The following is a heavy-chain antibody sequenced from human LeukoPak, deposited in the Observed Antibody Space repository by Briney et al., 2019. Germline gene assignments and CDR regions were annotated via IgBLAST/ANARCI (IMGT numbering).Heavy chain of an antibody. V-gene: IGHV3-48*04. CDR1: GFTFSSYS. D-gene: IGHD7-27*01. J-gene: IGHJ4*02. CDR2: ISSSSSTI. CDR3: SRDLAWGGY. Sequence: GGSLRLSCAASGFTFSSYSMNWVRQAPGKGLEWVSYISSSSSTIYYADSVKGRFTISRDNARNSLYLQMNSLRAEDTAVYYCSRDLAWGGYWGRGTLVTVSS.